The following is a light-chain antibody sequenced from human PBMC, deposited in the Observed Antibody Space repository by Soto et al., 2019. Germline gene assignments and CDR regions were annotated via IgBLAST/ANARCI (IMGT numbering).Light chain of an antibody. V-gene: IGKV3-20*01. CDR1: QSVSSNY. CDR3: QQYGSSPWP. CDR2: GAS. Sequence: EIVLTQSPGTLSLSPGERATLSCRASQSVSSNYLAWYQQKPGQAPRPLIYGASSRATGIPDRFSGSGAGTASTLPISRLESEDFAVFYCQQYGSSPWPFGQGTRVDIK. J-gene: IGKJ1*01.